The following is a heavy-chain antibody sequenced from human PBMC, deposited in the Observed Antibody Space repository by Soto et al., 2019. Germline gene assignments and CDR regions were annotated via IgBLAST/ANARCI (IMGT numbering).Heavy chain of an antibody. V-gene: IGHV3-23*01. CDR2: ISGSGGST. J-gene: IGHJ6*02. D-gene: IGHD3-3*01. CDR1: GFTFSSYA. Sequence: PGGSLRLSCAASGFTFSSYAMSWVRQAPGKGLEWVSAISGSGGSTYYADSVKGRFTISRDNSKNTLYLQMNSLRAEDTAVYYCAIPFYDFWSGNPVGYYYYGMDVWGQGTTVTVSS. CDR3: AIPFYDFWSGNPVGYYYYGMDV.